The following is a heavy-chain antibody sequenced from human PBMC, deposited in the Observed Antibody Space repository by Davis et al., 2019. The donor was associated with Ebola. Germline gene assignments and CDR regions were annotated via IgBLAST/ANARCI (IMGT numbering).Heavy chain of an antibody. CDR2: IPHVGSEK. V-gene: IGHV3-7*01. CDR1: GFTFSTYY. D-gene: IGHD3-16*01. CDR3: ARDWAGLDV. J-gene: IGHJ6*04. Sequence: GGSLRLSCAASGFTFSTYYITCVRQAPGKGLEWVATIPHVGSEKFYVDSVYGRFTSSRDNAKNSVYLQMNSLRAEDTAVYYCARDWAGLDVWGKGTTVTVSS.